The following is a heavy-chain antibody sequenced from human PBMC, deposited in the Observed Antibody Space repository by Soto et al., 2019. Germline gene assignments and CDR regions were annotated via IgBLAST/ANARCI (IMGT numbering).Heavy chain of an antibody. CDR3: ARGGGYCSGGSCYVLGDYYYYGMDV. CDR1: GFTFSSYA. D-gene: IGHD2-15*01. V-gene: IGHV3-30-3*01. CDR2: ISYDGSNK. J-gene: IGHJ6*02. Sequence: PGGSLRLSCAASGFTFSSYAMHWVRQAPGKGLEWVAVISYDGSNKYYADSVKGRFTISRDNSKNTLYLQMNSLRAEDTAVYYCARGGGYCSGGSCYVLGDYYYYGMDVWGQGTTVTVSS.